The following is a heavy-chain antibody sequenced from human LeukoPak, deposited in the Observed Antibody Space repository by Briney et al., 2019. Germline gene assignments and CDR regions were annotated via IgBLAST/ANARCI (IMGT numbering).Heavy chain of an antibody. CDR2: IYSGGST. J-gene: IGHJ4*02. D-gene: IGHD2-2*01. CDR3: ARDLGYQLLSPFDY. CDR1: GFTVSSSY. Sequence: GGSLRLSCAASGFTVSSSYMSWVRQAPGKGLEWVSVIYSGGSTYYADSVKGRFTISRDNSKNTLYLQMNSLRAEDTAVYYCARDLGYQLLSPFDYWGQGTLVTVSS. V-gene: IGHV3-66*01.